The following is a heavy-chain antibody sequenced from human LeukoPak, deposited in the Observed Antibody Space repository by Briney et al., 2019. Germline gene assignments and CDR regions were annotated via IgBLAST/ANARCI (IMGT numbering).Heavy chain of an antibody. V-gene: IGHV1-2*02. D-gene: IGHD2/OR15-2a*01. CDR3: ARGIYSFSTPFDF. CDR2: INPNSGAT. CDR1: GYIFSGYY. Sequence: GCSVTVSCKASGYIFSGYYMHWVRPAPGQGLEWMGWINPNSGATNYAQKFQGRVTMTRDRTISPVYMELSSLGSDDTAVYYCARGIYSFSTPFDFWGQGTLVPVSS. J-gene: IGHJ4*02.